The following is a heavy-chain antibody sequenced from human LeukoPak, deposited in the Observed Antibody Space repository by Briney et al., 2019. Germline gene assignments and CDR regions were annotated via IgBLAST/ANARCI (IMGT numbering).Heavy chain of an antibody. D-gene: IGHD2-15*01. J-gene: IGHJ6*03. CDR3: ARESLGYCSGSTCYYFYMDF. V-gene: IGHV3-48*04. Sequence: GGSLRLSCAASGFSFSSYSMNWVRQAPGKGLEWLSYISGSSSTIYYAESVKGRFTISRDNAKNPQYLQMNSLRAEDTAVYYCARESLGYCSGSTCYYFYMDFWGKGTTVTVSS. CDR1: GFSFSSYS. CDR2: ISGSSSTI.